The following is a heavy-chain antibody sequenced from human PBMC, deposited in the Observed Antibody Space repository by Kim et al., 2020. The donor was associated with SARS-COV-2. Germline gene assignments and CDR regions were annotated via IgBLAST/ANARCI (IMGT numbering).Heavy chain of an antibody. D-gene: IGHD3-9*01. J-gene: IGHJ6*02. CDR3: ASGRYFDWLGDNGMDV. Sequence: GGSLRLSCAASGFTFSSYAMHWVRQAPGKGLEWVAVISYDGSNKYYADSVKGRFTISRDNSKNTLYLQMNSLRAEDTAVYYCASGRYFDWLGDNGMDVWGQGTTVTVSS. CDR2: ISYDGSNK. V-gene: IGHV3-30*04. CDR1: GFTFSSYA.